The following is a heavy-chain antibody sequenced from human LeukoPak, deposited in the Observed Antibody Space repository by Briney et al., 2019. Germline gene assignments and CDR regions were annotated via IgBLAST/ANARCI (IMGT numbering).Heavy chain of an antibody. CDR1: GFTFSSYS. D-gene: IGHD2-21*02. CDR3: AKDIPGGGDDY. V-gene: IGHV3-7*01. J-gene: IGHJ4*02. Sequence: GGSLRLSCAASGFTFSSYSMNWVRQAAGKGLECVANIRDGGGKQNYVDSVKGRFTISRDNAKSSVYLQLNSMRADDTAIYYCAKDIPGGGDDYWGQGTLVTVSS. CDR2: IRDGGGKQ.